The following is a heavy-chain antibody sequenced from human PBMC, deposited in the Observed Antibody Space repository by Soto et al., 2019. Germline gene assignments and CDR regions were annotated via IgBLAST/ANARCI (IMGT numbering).Heavy chain of an antibody. J-gene: IGHJ6*02. CDR1: GFTFSSYG. Sequence: GGSLRLSCAASGFTFSSYGMHWVRQAPGKGLEWVAVISYDGSNKYYADSVKGRFTISRDNSKNTLYLQMNSLRAEDTAVYYCAKDQCSGGSCYSFYYYYYGMDVWGQGTTVTVSS. D-gene: IGHD2-15*01. CDR3: AKDQCSGGSCYSFYYYYYGMDV. CDR2: ISYDGSNK. V-gene: IGHV3-30*18.